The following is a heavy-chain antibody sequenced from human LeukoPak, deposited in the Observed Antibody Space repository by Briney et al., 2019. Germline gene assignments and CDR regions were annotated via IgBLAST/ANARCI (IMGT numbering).Heavy chain of an antibody. CDR3: ARYCTSTTCTLRGFDY. V-gene: IGHV4-38-2*01. Sequence: SETLSLTCSVSGYSFTSGHYWGWIRHPPGKGVEWIANIYHTGSAHYNPSLKSRVTISVDTPKNQFSVKLSCVTAADTAVYYCARYCTSTTCTLRGFDYWGQGTLVTVSS. CDR2: IYHTGSA. CDR1: GYSFTSGHY. J-gene: IGHJ4*02. D-gene: IGHD2-2*01.